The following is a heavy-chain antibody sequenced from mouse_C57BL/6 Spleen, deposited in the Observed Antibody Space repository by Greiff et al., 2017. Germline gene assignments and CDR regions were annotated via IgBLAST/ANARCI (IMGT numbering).Heavy chain of an antibody. V-gene: IGHV1-76*01. CDR1: GYTFTDYY. Sequence: VQLQQSGAELVRPGASVKLSCKASGYTFTDYYINWVKQRPGQGLEWIARIYPGSGNTYYNEKFKGKATLTAEKSSSTAYMQLSSLTSEDSAVYFCARVYYGSRDFDYWGQGTTLTVSS. J-gene: IGHJ2*01. CDR2: IYPGSGNT. CDR3: ARVYYGSRDFDY. D-gene: IGHD1-1*01.